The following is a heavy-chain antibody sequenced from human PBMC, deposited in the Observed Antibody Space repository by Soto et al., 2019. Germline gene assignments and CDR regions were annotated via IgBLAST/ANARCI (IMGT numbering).Heavy chain of an antibody. CDR2: MNGGNGNT. V-gene: IGHV1-3*01. CDR1: EYTFTTHT. CDR3: TRLETDY. J-gene: IGHJ4*02. Sequence: QVQLVQSGAEVKRPGASVKVFCKASEYTFTTHTMHWVRQAPGQGLEWMGWMNGGNGNTKYSQKFQGRVTFTRDTFASTAYMELSSLRSEDTAVYYCTRLETDYWGQGTLVTVSS.